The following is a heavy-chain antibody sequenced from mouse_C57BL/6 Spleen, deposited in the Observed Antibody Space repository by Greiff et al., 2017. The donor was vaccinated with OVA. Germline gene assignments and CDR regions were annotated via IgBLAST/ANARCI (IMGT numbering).Heavy chain of an antibody. Sequence: QVQLQQSGAELVKPGASVKISCKASGYAFSSYWMNWVKQRPGKGLEWIGQIYPGDGDTNYNGKFKGKATLTADKSSSTAYMQLSSLTSEDSAVYFCASEGTTVVHAMDYWGQGTSVTVSS. CDR2: IYPGDGDT. CDR3: ASEGTTVVHAMDY. CDR1: GYAFSSYW. V-gene: IGHV1-80*01. D-gene: IGHD1-1*01. J-gene: IGHJ4*01.